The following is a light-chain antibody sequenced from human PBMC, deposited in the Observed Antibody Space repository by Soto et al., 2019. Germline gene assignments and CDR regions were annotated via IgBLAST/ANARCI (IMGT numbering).Light chain of an antibody. V-gene: IGLV2-14*01. J-gene: IGLJ1*01. CDR2: EVT. CDR1: SSDVGGYRY. Sequence: QSVLTQPASVSGSPGQSTTISCTGTSSDVGGYRYVSWYQHHPGKAPKLMIYEVTNRPSGVSNRFSGSKSGNTASLTISGLQAEDEADYYCSSYTTRNTLVFGTGTKVTVL. CDR3: SSYTTRNTLV.